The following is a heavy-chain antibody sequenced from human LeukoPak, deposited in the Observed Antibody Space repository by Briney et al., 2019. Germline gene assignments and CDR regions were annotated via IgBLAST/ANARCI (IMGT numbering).Heavy chain of an antibody. J-gene: IGHJ4*01. Sequence: GGSMRLSCAASGFTVSSNYMSWVRQAQGKGLEWVSVIYSGGSTYYADSVKGRFTISRDNSKNTLYLQMNSFRADDTAVYYCARAFDVPAAYDYWRHGTPVTVSS. CDR1: GFTVSSNY. D-gene: IGHD2-2*01. V-gene: IGHV3-66*02. CDR3: ARAFDVPAAYDY. CDR2: IYSGGST.